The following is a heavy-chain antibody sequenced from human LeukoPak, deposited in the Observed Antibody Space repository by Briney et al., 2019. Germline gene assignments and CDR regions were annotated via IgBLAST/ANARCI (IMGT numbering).Heavy chain of an antibody. Sequence: SETLSLTCTVSGGSVSSGSYYWSWTRQPPGKGLEWIGYINYSESTNYNPSLESRVTISVDTSENQFSLKVSSVTAADTAVYYCARSGYGYWDYWGQGILVTVSS. CDR3: ARSGYGYWDY. CDR2: INYSEST. CDR1: GGSVSSGSYY. J-gene: IGHJ4*02. V-gene: IGHV4-61*01. D-gene: IGHD5-18*01.